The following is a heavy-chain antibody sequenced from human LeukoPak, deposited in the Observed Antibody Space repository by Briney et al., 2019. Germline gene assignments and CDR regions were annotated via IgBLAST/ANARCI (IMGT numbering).Heavy chain of an antibody. D-gene: IGHD2-2*01. CDR1: GFTFSSYW. J-gene: IGHJ4*02. CDR2: IKSKTDGGTT. Sequence: PGGSLRLSCAASGFTFSSYWMSWVRQAPGKGLEWVGRIKSKTDGGTTDYAAPVKGRFTISRDDSKNTLYLQMNSLKTEDTAVYYCTTDRVVVPVDFDYWGQGTLVTVSS. V-gene: IGHV3-15*01. CDR3: TTDRVVVPVDFDY.